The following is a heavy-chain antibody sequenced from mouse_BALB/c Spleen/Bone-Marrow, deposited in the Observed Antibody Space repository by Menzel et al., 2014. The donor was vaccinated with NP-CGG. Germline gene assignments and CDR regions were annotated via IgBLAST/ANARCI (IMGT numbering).Heavy chain of an antibody. V-gene: IGHV3-2*02. CDR2: ISYSGST. J-gene: IGHJ4*01. CDR1: GYSITSDYA. CDR3: ASWWLYAMDY. D-gene: IGHD1-1*02. Sequence: EVKLEESGPGLVKPSQSLSLTCTVTGYSITSDYAWNWIRQFPGNKLEWMGYISYSGSTSYNPSLKSRISITRDTSKNQFFLQLNSVTTEDTATYYCASWWLYAMDYWGQGTSVTVSS.